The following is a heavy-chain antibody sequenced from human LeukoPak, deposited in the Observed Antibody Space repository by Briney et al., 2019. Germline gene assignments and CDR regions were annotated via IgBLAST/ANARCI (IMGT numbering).Heavy chain of an antibody. J-gene: IGHJ1*01. V-gene: IGHV4-39*01. CDR3: ARRRYYDGSGYLE. CDR2: IYYSGRT. D-gene: IGHD3-22*01. CDR1: GDSVSRSDSY. Sequence: SEALSLTCSVSGDSVSRSDSYWDWIRQPPGKGLEWIGTIYYSGRTYYSPSLKSRVTMSVDPSNNQFSLNLRSVTAADTALYYCARRRYYDGSGYLEWGQGTLLSVSS.